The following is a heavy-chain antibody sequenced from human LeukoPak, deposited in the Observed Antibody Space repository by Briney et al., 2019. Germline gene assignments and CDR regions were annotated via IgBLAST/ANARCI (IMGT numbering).Heavy chain of an antibody. CDR2: ISAYNGNT. D-gene: IGHD3-10*01. Sequence: ASVKVSCKASGYTFTGYGISWVRQAPGQGLEWMGWISAYNGNTNYAQKLQGRVTMTTDTSTSTAYMELRSLRSDDTAVYYCARGPWAMVREYGMDVWGQGTTVTVSS. J-gene: IGHJ6*02. CDR1: GYTFTGYG. V-gene: IGHV1-18*01. CDR3: ARGPWAMVREYGMDV.